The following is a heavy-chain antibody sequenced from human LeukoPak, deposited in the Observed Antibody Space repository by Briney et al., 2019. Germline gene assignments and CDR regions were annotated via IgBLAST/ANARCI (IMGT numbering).Heavy chain of an antibody. V-gene: IGHV3-30*03. CDR3: ASAEMSRITIFGVAENDY. CDR2: ISYDGSNK. D-gene: IGHD3-3*01. CDR1: GFTFSSYG. Sequence: PGGSLRLSCAASGFTFSSYGMHWVRQAPGKGLEWVAVISYDGSNKYYADSVKGRFTISRDNSKNTLYLQMNSLRAEDTAVYYCASAEMSRITIFGVAENDYWGQGTLVTVSS. J-gene: IGHJ4*02.